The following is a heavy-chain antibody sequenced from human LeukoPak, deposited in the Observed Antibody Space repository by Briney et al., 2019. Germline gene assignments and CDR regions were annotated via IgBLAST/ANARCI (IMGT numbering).Heavy chain of an antibody. J-gene: IGHJ4*02. V-gene: IGHV4-34*01. CDR2: INHSGST. CDR1: GGSFSGYY. Sequence: PSETLSLTCAVYGGSFSGYYWSWIRQPPGKGLEWIGEINHSGSTNYNPSLKSRVTISVDTSKNQFSLKLSSATAADTAVYYCAILRWGIAAAAPFDYWGQGTLVTVSS. D-gene: IGHD6-13*01. CDR3: AILRWGIAAAAPFDY.